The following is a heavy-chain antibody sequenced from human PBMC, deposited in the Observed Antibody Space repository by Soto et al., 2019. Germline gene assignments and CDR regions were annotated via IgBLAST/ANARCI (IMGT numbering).Heavy chain of an antibody. V-gene: IGHV3-23*01. Sequence: EVQVLETGGGLVQPGGSLRLSCEASGITFSNYMMTWIRQAPGKGLEWVSTITAGGDGTYYADSVKGRFTMSRETSKNTLSLQMNSLRAEDTAVYYCAPHVYCSGGSCQYDAFAIRGQGTMVTVSS. CDR2: ITAGGDGT. D-gene: IGHD2-15*01. CDR3: APHVYCSGGSCQYDAFAI. J-gene: IGHJ3*02. CDR1: GITFSNYM.